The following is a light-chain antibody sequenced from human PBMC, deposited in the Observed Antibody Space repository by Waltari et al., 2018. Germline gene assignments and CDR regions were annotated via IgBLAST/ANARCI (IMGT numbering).Light chain of an antibody. Sequence: ETIMTQSPATLSVSPGETATLSCRASKSVGNNIAWFQQTPGQAPRLLIYVTSSRSTNIPGRFSGAGSGTDFTLTISGLQSEDFVVYYCQQYNEWPYTFGQGT. CDR1: KSVGNN. J-gene: IGKJ2*01. V-gene: IGKV3-15*01. CDR3: QQYNEWPYT. CDR2: VTS.